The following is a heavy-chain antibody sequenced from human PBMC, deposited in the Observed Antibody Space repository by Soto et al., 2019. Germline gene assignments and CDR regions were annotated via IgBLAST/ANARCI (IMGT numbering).Heavy chain of an antibody. CDR1: GGSFSGYY. V-gene: IGHV4-34*01. J-gene: IGHJ5*02. CDR3: ATSIAAAGKAWFDP. Sequence: QVQLQQWGAGLLKPSETLSLTCAVYGGSFSGYYWSWIRQPPGKGLEWIGEINHSGSTNYNPSLKSRVTISVDTSKNQFSLKLSSVTAADTAVYYCATSIAAAGKAWFDPWGQGTLVTVSS. CDR2: INHSGST. D-gene: IGHD6-13*01.